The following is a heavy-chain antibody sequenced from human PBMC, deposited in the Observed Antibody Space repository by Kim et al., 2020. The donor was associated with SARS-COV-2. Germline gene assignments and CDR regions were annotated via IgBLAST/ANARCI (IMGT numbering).Heavy chain of an antibody. CDR3: ATGRILINSVQLWPLRWVHFDY. J-gene: IGHJ4*02. Sequence: ASVKVSCKVSGYTLTELSMHWVRQAPGKGLEWMGGFDPEDGETIYAQKFHGRVTMTEDTSTDTAYMELSSLRSEDTAVYYCATGRILINSVQLWPLRWVHFDYWGQGTLVTVSS. CDR1: GYTLTELS. D-gene: IGHD5-18*01. V-gene: IGHV1-24*01. CDR2: FDPEDGET.